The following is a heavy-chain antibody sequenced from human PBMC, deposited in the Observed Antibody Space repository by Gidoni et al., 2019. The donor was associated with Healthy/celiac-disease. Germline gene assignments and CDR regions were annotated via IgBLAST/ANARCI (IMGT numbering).Heavy chain of an antibody. CDR2: ISFDGSNK. V-gene: IGHV3-30*01. CDR1: GFTFSSYA. CDR3: AREEYSSPNYYYYGMDV. Sequence: QVQLVESGGGVVQPGRSLRLSCAASGFTFSSYAMHWVRQAPGKGLEWVAVISFDGSNKYYADSVKGRFTISRDNSKNTLYLQMNNLRAEDTAVYYCAREEYSSPNYYYYGMDVWGQGTTVTVSS. J-gene: IGHJ6*02. D-gene: IGHD6-6*01.